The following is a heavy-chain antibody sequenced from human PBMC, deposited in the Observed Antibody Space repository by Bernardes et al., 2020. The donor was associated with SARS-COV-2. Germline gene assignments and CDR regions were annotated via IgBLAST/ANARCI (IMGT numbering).Heavy chain of an antibody. CDR2: ISSNGGST. Sequence: GGSLRLSCAASGFTFSSYAMHWVRQAPGKGLEYVSAISSNGGSTYYANSVKGRFTISRDNSKNTLYLQMGSLRAEDMAVYYCARGRRGYDYVWGSSPRYYGMDVWGQGTTVTVSS. CDR3: ARGRRGYDYVWGSSPRYYGMDV. D-gene: IGHD3-16*01. CDR1: GFTFSSYA. J-gene: IGHJ6*02. V-gene: IGHV3-64*01.